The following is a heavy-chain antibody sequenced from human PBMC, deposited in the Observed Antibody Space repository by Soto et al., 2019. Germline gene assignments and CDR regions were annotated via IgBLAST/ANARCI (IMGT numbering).Heavy chain of an antibody. Sequence: SETLSLTCTVSGGSISSGDYYWSWIRQPPGKGLEWIGYIYYSGSTYYNPSLKSRVTISVDTSKNQFSLKLSSVTAADTAVYYCARDGPQSWPEPLGTYYYYGMDVWGQGTTVTSP. D-gene: IGHD6-13*01. V-gene: IGHV4-30-4*01. CDR3: ARDGPQSWPEPLGTYYYYGMDV. J-gene: IGHJ6*02. CDR2: IYYSGST. CDR1: GGSISSGDYY.